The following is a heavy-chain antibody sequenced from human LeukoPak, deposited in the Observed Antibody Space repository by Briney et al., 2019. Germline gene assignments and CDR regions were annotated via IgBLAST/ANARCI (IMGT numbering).Heavy chain of an antibody. D-gene: IGHD3-22*01. CDR3: ARDAGITMIVVAFDI. V-gene: IGHV3-21*01. CDR2: ISSSSSYI. Sequence: GGSLRLSCAASGFTFSSYSMNWVRQAPGKGLEWVSSISSSSSYIYYADSVKGRFTISRDNAKNSLYLQMNSLRAEDTAVYYCARDAGITMIVVAFDIWGQGTMVTVSS. J-gene: IGHJ3*02. CDR1: GFTFSSYS.